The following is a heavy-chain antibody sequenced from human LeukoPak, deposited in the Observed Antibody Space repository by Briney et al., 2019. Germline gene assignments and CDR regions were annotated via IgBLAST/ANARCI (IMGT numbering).Heavy chain of an antibody. CDR1: GFTFSSYG. D-gene: IGHD2-2*01. Sequence: PGGSLRLSCAASGFTFSSYGMTWVRQAPGKGLEWVSYISSSSSTIYYADSVKGRFTISRDNAKNSLYLLLNSLRVEDTAVYYCARGSTLGSCTSSSCHNWFDPWGQGTLVTVSS. J-gene: IGHJ5*02. CDR2: ISSSSSTI. V-gene: IGHV3-48*01. CDR3: ARGSTLGSCTSSSCHNWFDP.